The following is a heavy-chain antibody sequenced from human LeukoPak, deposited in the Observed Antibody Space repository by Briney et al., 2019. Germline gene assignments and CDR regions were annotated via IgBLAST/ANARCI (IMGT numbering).Heavy chain of an antibody. J-gene: IGHJ3*02. CDR3: ARDLGPHRSSPNTGAFDI. D-gene: IGHD1-26*01. V-gene: IGHV3-48*04. CDR1: GFTFSNSG. CDR2: ISGSDTTT. Sequence: PGETLRLSCAASGFTFSNSGMSWVRQAPGKGLEWVSYISGSDTTTHYADSVKGRFTISRDNAKTSLYLQMSNMRADDTAVYYCARDLGPHRSSPNTGAFDIWGQGTMVTVSS.